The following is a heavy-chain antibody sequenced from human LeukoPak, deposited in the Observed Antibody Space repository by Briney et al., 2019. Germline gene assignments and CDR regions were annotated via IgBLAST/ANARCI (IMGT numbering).Heavy chain of an antibody. Sequence: GRTQRLSCSASGFTFSSFGMHWVRQAPGKGLEWVAFISFDGSNKANGDSVKGRFTISRDNSKNTLYLQMNSMRAEDTAVYYCAKSKEGRYCSSSSCHEFDYWGQGTVVTVSS. V-gene: IGHV3-30*18. CDR2: ISFDGSNK. CDR1: GFTFSSFG. D-gene: IGHD2-2*01. CDR3: AKSKEGRYCSSSSCHEFDY. J-gene: IGHJ4*02.